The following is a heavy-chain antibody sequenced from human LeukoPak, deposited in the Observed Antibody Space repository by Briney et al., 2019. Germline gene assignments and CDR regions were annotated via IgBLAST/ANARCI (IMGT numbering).Heavy chain of an antibody. Sequence: SVKVSCKASGGTFSSYAISWVRQAPGQGLEWMGGIIPVFGTSNYAQKFQGRVTITADKSTSTAYMELSSLRSEDTAVYYCARDGRRRLDYGDSENWFDPWGQGTLVTVSS. CDR2: IIPVFGTS. CDR1: GGTFSSYA. CDR3: ARDGRRRLDYGDSENWFDP. J-gene: IGHJ5*02. D-gene: IGHD4-17*01. V-gene: IGHV1-69*06.